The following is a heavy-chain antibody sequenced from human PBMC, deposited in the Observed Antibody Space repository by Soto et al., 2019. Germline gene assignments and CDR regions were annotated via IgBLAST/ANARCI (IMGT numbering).Heavy chain of an antibody. V-gene: IGHV5-51*01. D-gene: IGHD2-2*01. Sequence: GESLKISCKGSGYSFTSYWIGWVRQMPGKGLEWMGIIYPGDSDTRYSPSFQGQVTISADKSISTAYLQWSSLKASDTAMYYCARLGDVVVPAATFYYYGMDVWGQGTTVTVSS. CDR2: IYPGDSDT. CDR3: ARLGDVVVPAATFYYYGMDV. J-gene: IGHJ6*02. CDR1: GYSFTSYW.